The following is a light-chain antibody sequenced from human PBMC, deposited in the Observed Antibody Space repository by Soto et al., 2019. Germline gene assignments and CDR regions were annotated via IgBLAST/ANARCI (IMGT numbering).Light chain of an antibody. Sequence: DIQMTQSPSTLSASVGDRVTITCRASQSISSWLAWYQQKPGKAPKLLIYDASSLESGVPSRFSGSGSGTEFTLTISSLQPDDFATYYCQQYNSSPVAFGQGTKVEIK. CDR1: QSISSW. CDR3: QQYNSSPVA. J-gene: IGKJ1*01. V-gene: IGKV1-5*01. CDR2: DAS.